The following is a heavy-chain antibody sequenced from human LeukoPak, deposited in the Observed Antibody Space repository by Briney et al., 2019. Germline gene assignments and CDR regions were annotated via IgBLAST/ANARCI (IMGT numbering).Heavy chain of an antibody. V-gene: IGHV1-8*03. J-gene: IGHJ5*02. D-gene: IGHD1-26*01. CDR3: ARGRGSYYLP. Sequence: ASVKVSCKASGYTFTGYYMHWVRQAPGQGLEWMGWINPNSGNTGYAQKFQGRVTITRNTSISTAYMELSSLRSEDTAVYYCARGRGSYYLPWGQGTLVTVSS. CDR1: GYTFTGYY. CDR2: INPNSGNT.